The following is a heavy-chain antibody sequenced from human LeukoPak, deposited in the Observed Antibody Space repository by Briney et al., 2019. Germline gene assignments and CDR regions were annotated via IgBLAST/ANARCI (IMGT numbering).Heavy chain of an antibody. D-gene: IGHD2-2*01. CDR2: INTNTGNP. CDR3: ATQSIVVVPAEFDP. CDR1: GYTFTSYG. J-gene: IGHJ5*02. Sequence: ASVKVSCKASGYTFTSYGISWVRQAPGQGLEWMGWINTNTGNPTYAQGFTGRFVFSLDTSVSTAYLQISSLKAEDTAVYYCATQSIVVVPAEFDPWGQGTLVTVSS. V-gene: IGHV7-4-1*02.